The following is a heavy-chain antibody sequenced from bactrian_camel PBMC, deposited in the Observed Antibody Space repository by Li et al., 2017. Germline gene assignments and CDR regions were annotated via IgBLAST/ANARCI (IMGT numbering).Heavy chain of an antibody. CDR2: IYWDERR. V-gene: IGHV3S55*01. CDR3: AAGQGVGWCLDVIRVGAEADFDY. D-gene: IGHD5*01. Sequence: QVQLVESGGDSVQAGGSLRLSCTVSTYPRGMYTGYCLAWFRRIPGKEREVVANIYWDERRDMTEYSDSAKGRFTISVDNAKNTLYLQMNSLKPEDTATYYCAAGQGVGWCLDVIRVGAEADFDYWGHGTQVTVS. J-gene: IGHJ6*01. CDR1: TYPRGMYT.